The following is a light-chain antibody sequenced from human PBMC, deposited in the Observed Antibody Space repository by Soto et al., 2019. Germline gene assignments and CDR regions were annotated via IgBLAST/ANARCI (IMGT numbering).Light chain of an antibody. J-gene: IGKJ3*01. CDR1: QSVSTTY. CDR2: GPS. Sequence: EIVLTQSPGTLSLSPGERATLSYRASQSVSTTYLTWYQQKPGQAPRLLVYGPSSRATGVPDRFSGSGSGSDFTLTISRLEPEDFAVYYCQQYGSSPLFTFGPGTRVDFK. CDR3: QQYGSSPLFT. V-gene: IGKV3-20*01.